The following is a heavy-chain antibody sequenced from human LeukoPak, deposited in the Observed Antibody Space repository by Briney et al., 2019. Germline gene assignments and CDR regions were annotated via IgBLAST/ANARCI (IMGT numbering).Heavy chain of an antibody. D-gene: IGHD3-10*01. V-gene: IGHV3-11*05. CDR1: GVTFSNSC. CDR2: ISSSRSYT. J-gene: IGHJ5*02. Sequence: PRGSLCPSRAASGVTFSNSCRNRICQAPGKGLEWVSYISSSRSYTNYADSVKGRFTITRDNANNSLYLEMNTLRAADTAVYYCAREGNRSYSRFFDPWG. CDR3: AREGNRSYSRFFDP.